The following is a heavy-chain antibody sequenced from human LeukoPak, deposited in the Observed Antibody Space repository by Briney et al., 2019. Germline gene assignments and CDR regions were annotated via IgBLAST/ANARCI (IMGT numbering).Heavy chain of an antibody. D-gene: IGHD1-26*01. Sequence: ASVKVSCKASGGTFSSYAISWVQQAPGQGLEWMGGIIPIFGTANYAQKFQGRVTITADESTSTAYMELSSLRSEDTAVYYCARVYSRSGSYYLDYWGQGTLVTVSS. CDR1: GGTFSSYA. V-gene: IGHV1-69*13. J-gene: IGHJ4*02. CDR2: IIPIFGTA. CDR3: ARVYSRSGSYYLDY.